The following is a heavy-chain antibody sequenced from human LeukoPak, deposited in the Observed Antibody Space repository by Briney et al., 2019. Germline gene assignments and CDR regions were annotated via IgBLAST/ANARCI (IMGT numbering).Heavy chain of an antibody. V-gene: IGHV3-21*01. J-gene: IGHJ4*02. CDR1: GLTFSRYS. CDR3: ARGELGGDY. CDR2: ISGDGNYI. Sequence: KTGGSLRVSCAASGLTFSRYSINWVRQAPGKGLEWVSSISGDGNYIYYADSMKGRFTVSRDNAKNSLYLQMDSLRDEDTAVYYCARGELGGDYWGQGTLVTVSS. D-gene: IGHD3-16*01.